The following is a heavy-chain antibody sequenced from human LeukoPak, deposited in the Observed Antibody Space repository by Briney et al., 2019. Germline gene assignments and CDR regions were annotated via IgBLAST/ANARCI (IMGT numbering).Heavy chain of an antibody. Sequence: PGGSLRLSCAASGFTFGNYAMSWVRQPPGRGLEWIGEIYHSGGANYKPSLKSRVTMSVDTSKNHFSLKLTSVTAADTAVYYCAYNRNFALDNWGQGTLVTVSS. J-gene: IGHJ4*02. CDR1: GFTFGNYA. CDR3: AYNRNFALDN. D-gene: IGHD1-14*01. CDR2: IYHSGGA. V-gene: IGHV4-34*08.